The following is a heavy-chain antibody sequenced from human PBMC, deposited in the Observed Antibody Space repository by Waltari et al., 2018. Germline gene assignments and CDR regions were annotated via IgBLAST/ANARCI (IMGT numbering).Heavy chain of an antibody. V-gene: IGHV1-69*05. J-gene: IGHJ3*02. CDR3: ARGLEKMVYARDACDI. CDR1: GGTFSSYA. CDR2: IIPLFGTA. Sequence: QVQLVQSGAEVKKPGSSVKVSCKASGGTFSSYAISWVRQAPGQGLGWMGGIIPLFGTATYAQKFQGRVTITTDESTSTAYMELSSLRSEDTAGYYCARGLEKMVYARDACDIWGQGTMVTVSS. D-gene: IGHD2-8*01.